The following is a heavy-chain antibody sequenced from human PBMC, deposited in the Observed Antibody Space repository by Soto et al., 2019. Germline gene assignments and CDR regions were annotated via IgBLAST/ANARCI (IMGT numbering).Heavy chain of an antibody. D-gene: IGHD3-22*01. CDR2: TRNKANSYTT. CDR1: GFTFSDHY. J-gene: IGHJ4*02. V-gene: IGHV3-72*01. Sequence: GGSLRLSCAASGFTFSDHYMDWVRQAPGKGLEWVGRTRNKANSYTTEYAASVKGRFTISRDDSKNSLYLQLNSLKTEDTAVYYCARVRSGYDGFDYWGQGTLVTVSS. CDR3: ARVRSGYDGFDY.